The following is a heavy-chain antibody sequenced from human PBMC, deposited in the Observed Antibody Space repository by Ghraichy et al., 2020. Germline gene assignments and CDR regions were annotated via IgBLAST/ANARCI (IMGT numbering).Heavy chain of an antibody. D-gene: IGHD3-10*01. CDR3: TKHPRSGNTRDHYYAMAV. CDR2: ISGSGVST. V-gene: IGHV3-23*01. CDR1: GFTFGNYA. Sequence: GGSLRLSCAASGFTFGNYAMNWVRQAPGKGLEWVSGISGSGVSTYYADSVEGRFTISRDNSKNTLYLQMDSLIVEDTAVFYCTKHPRSGNTRDHYYAMAVWGQGTTVTFS. J-gene: IGHJ6*02.